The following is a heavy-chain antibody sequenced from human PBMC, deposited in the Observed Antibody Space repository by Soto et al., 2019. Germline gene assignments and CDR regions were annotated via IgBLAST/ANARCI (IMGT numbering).Heavy chain of an antibody. CDR1: GFTFSDHY. D-gene: IGHD2-15*01. J-gene: IGHJ2*01. Sequence: GGSLRLSCAASGFTFSDHYMDWVRQAPGKGLERVGRTRNKANSYTTEYAASVKGRFTISRDDSKNSLYLQMNSLKTEDTAVYYCASFYCSGGSCYSRYFDLWGRGTLVTVSS. V-gene: IGHV3-72*01. CDR2: TRNKANSYTT. CDR3: ASFYCSGGSCYSRYFDL.